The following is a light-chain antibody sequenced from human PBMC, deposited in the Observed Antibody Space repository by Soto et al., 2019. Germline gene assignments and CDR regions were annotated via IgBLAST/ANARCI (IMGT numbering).Light chain of an antibody. V-gene: IGLV2-14*01. CDR2: DVS. CDR3: SSRTSSSTSYV. J-gene: IGLJ1*01. CDR1: SSDVGGYNY. Sequence: QSVLAQPASVSGSPGQSITISCTGTSSDVGGYNYVSWYQQHPGKAPKLMIYDVSNRPSGVSNRFSGSKSGNTASLTISGLQAEDEADYYCSSRTSSSTSYVFGTGTKVTVL.